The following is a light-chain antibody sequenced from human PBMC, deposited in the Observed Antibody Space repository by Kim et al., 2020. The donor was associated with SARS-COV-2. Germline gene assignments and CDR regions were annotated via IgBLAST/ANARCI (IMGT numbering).Light chain of an antibody. CDR1: QSLNINY. CDR2: GAS. Sequence: PPGERATLPCRASQSLNINYLAWYQQKPGRAPRLLIYGASSRATGIPDRFSGSGSGTDFTLTISRLEAEDFAVYYCHQYNSSPWTFGQGTKVDIK. V-gene: IGKV3-20*01. CDR3: HQYNSSPWT. J-gene: IGKJ1*01.